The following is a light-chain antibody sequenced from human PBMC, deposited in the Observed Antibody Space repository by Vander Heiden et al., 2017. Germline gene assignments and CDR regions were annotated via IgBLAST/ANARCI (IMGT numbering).Light chain of an antibody. J-gene: IGLJ2*01. CDR1: GNDVGGYNY. CDR3: ASYTSVSTSVV. CDR2: EVT. V-gene: IGLV2-14*01. Sequence: SALTQPASVSGSPGQAITISCTGTGNDVGGYNYVSCYQHHPGQAPKLIIYEVTNRPSGVSNRFSGSKSGNTASLTISGLQAEDEADYYCASYTSVSTSVVFGGGTKLTVL.